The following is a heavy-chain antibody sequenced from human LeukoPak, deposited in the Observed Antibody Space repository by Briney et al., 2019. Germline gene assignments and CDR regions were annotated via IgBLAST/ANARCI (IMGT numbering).Heavy chain of an antibody. Sequence: GGSLRLSCAASGFTFITYAMTWVRQAPGKGLDWVSTISAGGAGTYYADSVKGRFTISRDNSKNTLYLQMNSLRAEDTALYYCVKGYSSGWTRVYYGMDVWGQGTTVTVSS. CDR1: GFTFITYA. D-gene: IGHD6-19*01. V-gene: IGHV3-23*01. CDR2: ISAGGAGT. CDR3: VKGYSSGWTRVYYGMDV. J-gene: IGHJ6*02.